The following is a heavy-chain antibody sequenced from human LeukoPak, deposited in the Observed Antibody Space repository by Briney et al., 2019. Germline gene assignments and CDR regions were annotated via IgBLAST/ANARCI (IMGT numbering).Heavy chain of an antibody. D-gene: IGHD3-10*01. Sequence: ASVKVSCKASGYTFTSYGISWVRQAPGQGLEWMGWISAYNGNTNYGQKLQGRVTMTTDTSTSTAYMELRSLRSDDTAVYYCAREFDLLWLGESTKHDYGGQGPLVTVSS. CDR2: ISAYNGNT. CDR1: GYTFTSYG. CDR3: AREFDLLWLGESTKHDY. V-gene: IGHV1-18*01. J-gene: IGHJ4*02.